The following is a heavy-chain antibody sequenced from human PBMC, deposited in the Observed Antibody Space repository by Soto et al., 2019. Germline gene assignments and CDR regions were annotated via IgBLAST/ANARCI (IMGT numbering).Heavy chain of an antibody. D-gene: IGHD4-17*01. CDR1: DDSSSSYK. J-gene: IGHJ4*02. CDR2: IDSSGGT. Sequence: SETLSLTCTVSDDSSSSYKWSWIRQPPGRRLEWIGYIDSSGGTSYNPSLQSRVTISVDTSKNQFSLKLSSVTAADTAVYYCARGITVTTQMYYFDYWGQGTLVTVS. CDR3: ARGITVTTQMYYFDY. V-gene: IGHV4-59*01.